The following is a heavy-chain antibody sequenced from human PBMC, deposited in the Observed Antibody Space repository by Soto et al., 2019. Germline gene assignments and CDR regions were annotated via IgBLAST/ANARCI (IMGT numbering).Heavy chain of an antibody. CDR3: ARDGGVYDYSPFDY. Sequence: QVQLVQSGAEVKKPGSSVKVSCKASGGTFSSYAISWVRQAPGQGLEWMGGIIPIFGTADYAQKFQGRVTSTADESTSTASMEQSSLRSEDTAVYYCARDGGVYDYSPFDYWGQGTLVTVSS. V-gene: IGHV1-69*12. CDR1: GGTFSSYA. CDR2: IIPIFGTA. J-gene: IGHJ4*02. D-gene: IGHD4-4*01.